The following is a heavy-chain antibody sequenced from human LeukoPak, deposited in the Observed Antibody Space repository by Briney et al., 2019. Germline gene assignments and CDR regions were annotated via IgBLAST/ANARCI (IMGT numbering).Heavy chain of an antibody. J-gene: IGHJ4*02. Sequence: SETLSLTCAVSGGSISSYYWSWIRQPPGKGLEWIGYIYYSGSANYNPSLKSRVTISVDTSKNQFSLKLSSVTAADTAVYYCARHSGSYGPFDYWGQGTLVTVSS. CDR2: IYYSGSA. D-gene: IGHD1-26*01. V-gene: IGHV4-59*08. CDR1: GGSISSYY. CDR3: ARHSGSYGPFDY.